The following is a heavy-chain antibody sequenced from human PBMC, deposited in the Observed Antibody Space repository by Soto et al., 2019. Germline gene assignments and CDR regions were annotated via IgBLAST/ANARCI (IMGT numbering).Heavy chain of an antibody. J-gene: IGHJ4*02. CDR3: ARESSGPEY. V-gene: IGHV1-69*08. CDR2: SIPILGKA. CDR1: GGTFGDYN. Sequence: QVQLVQSGAEVKRPGSSVTVSCKAAGGTFGDYNIIWVRQAPGHGLEWVGRSIPILGKAKTAQKFQGRVTMTADRSTSAAYMELSSLRFDDTAVYYCARESSGPEYWGKGSQVIVSS. D-gene: IGHD6-19*01.